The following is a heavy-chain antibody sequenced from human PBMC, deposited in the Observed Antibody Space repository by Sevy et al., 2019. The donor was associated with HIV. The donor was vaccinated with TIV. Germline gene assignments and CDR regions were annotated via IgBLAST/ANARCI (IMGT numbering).Heavy chain of an antibody. CDR3: ARHCGGTSCSHAFDI. CDR1: GGSFSGYY. D-gene: IGHD2-2*01. Sequence: SETLSLTCAAYGGSFSGYYWSWIRQPPGKGLEWIGEINNSGSTNYNPSLKSRVTISVDTSKNQFSLKLSSVTAADTAVYYCARHCGGTSCSHAFDIWGQGTMVTVSS. CDR2: INNSGST. J-gene: IGHJ3*02. V-gene: IGHV4-34*01.